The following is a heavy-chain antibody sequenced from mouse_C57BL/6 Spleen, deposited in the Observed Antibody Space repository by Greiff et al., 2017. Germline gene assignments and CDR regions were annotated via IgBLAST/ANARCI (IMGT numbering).Heavy chain of an antibody. CDR2: IWWDDDK. CDR3: ARIPGTLYFDY. CDR1: EFSLSTFGMG. D-gene: IGHD4-1*01. J-gene: IGHJ2*01. V-gene: IGHV8-8*01. Sequence: QVQLKESGPGILQPSQTLSLTCSFSEFSLSTFGMGVGWIRQPSGKGLEWLAHIWWDDDKYYNPALKSRLTITKDTSKNQVFLKIATVDTADTATYYCARIPGTLYFDYWGQGTTLTVSS.